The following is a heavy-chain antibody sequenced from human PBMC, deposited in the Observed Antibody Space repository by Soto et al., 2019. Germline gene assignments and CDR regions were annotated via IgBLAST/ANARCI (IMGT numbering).Heavy chain of an antibody. CDR3: ARRIYNGYEIFDY. CDR1: GYSFSIYW. J-gene: IGHJ4*02. CDR2: ISPSDSYT. V-gene: IGHV5-10-1*01. D-gene: IGHD5-12*01. Sequence: GESLKISCKGSGYSFSIYWITWVRQKPGEALEWLGRISPSDSYTDYSPTFQGHVSISTDKYTNTVYLEWSSLKASDTAMYYCARRIYNGYEIFDYWGQGTRVTVSS.